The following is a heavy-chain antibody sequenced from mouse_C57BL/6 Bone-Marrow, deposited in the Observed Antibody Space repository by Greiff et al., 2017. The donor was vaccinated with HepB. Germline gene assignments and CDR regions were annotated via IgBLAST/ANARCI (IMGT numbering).Heavy chain of an antibody. Sequence: VQLQQSGAELVRPGASVKLSCKASGYTFTDYYINWVKQRPGQGLEWIARIYPGSGNTYYNEKFKGKATLTAEKSSSTAYMQLSSLTSEDSAVYFCARHGSSYDYYAMDYWGQGTSVTVSS. J-gene: IGHJ4*01. D-gene: IGHD1-1*01. CDR2: IYPGSGNT. CDR1: GYTFTDYY. V-gene: IGHV1-76*01. CDR3: ARHGSSYDYYAMDY.